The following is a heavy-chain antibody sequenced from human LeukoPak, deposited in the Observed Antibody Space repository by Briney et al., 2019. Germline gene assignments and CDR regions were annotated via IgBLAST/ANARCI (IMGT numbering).Heavy chain of an antibody. CDR3: AREGMGRRAFDI. CDR1: GFTFSTYS. CDR2: ISSSSNYI. Sequence: GGSLRLSCPASGFTFSTYSMNWVRQAPGKGLEWVSSISSSSNYIYYADSLKGRFTISRDNAKNSLYLQMNSLRAEDTAMYFCAREGMGRRAFDIWGQGTMVTVSS. V-gene: IGHV3-21*01. J-gene: IGHJ3*02. D-gene: IGHD3-10*01.